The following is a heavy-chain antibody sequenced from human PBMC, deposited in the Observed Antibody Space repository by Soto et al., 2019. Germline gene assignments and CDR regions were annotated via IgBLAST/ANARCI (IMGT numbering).Heavy chain of an antibody. Sequence: QVQLQESGPGLVKPSETLSLTCTVSGGSISSYYWSWIRQPPGKGLEWIGYIYYSGSTNYNPSLKSRVTISVDTSKNQFSLKLSSVTAADTAVYYCARRLPYYYDSSGSPRGAWFDPWGQGTLVTVSS. CDR1: GGSISSYY. CDR3: ARRLPYYYDSSGSPRGAWFDP. J-gene: IGHJ5*02. V-gene: IGHV4-59*01. CDR2: IYYSGST. D-gene: IGHD3-22*01.